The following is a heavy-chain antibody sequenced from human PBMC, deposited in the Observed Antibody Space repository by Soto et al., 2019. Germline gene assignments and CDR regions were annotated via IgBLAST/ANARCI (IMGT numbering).Heavy chain of an antibody. V-gene: IGHV3-74*01. Sequence: EVQLVESGGGLVQPGGSLRLSCAASGFTFSSYWMHWVRQAPGKGLVWVSRSNSDGSSTSYADSVKGRFTISRDNAKNTLYLQMHSLRAEDTDVYYCVRTSLVVAAATREDYWGQGNLVTVSS. CDR2: SNSDGSST. CDR1: GFTFSSYW. D-gene: IGHD2-15*01. CDR3: VRTSLVVAAATREDY. J-gene: IGHJ4*02.